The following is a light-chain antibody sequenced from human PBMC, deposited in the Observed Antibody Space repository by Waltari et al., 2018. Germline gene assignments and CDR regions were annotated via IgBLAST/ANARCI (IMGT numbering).Light chain of an antibody. CDR1: QSVSSSY. V-gene: IGKV3-20*01. CDR2: GAS. CDR3: QQYGSPWT. Sequence: IVLTQSPGTLSLSPGERATLSCRASQSVSSSYLAWYQQKPGQAPRLLIYGASSRATGIPDRFSGSGSGTDFTLTISGLEPEDFAVYYCQQYGSPWTFGQGTKVEIK. J-gene: IGKJ1*01.